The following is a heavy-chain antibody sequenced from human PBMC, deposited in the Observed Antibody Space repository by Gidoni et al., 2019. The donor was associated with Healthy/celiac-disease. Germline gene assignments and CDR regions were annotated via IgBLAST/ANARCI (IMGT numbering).Heavy chain of an antibody. CDR3: ARDPRFRAGH. V-gene: IGHV3-21*01. J-gene: IGHJ4*02. CDR2: ISSRSSYI. D-gene: IGHD3-3*01. Sequence: EVQLVESGGGLVQPGGSLSLSCAASGFTFSSYSMNWVRQAQGKGLEWVSSISSRSSYIYYADSVKGRFTIDRDNAKNSLYLQMNSLRAEDTAVYYCARDPRFRAGHWGQGTLVTVSS. CDR1: GFTFSSYS.